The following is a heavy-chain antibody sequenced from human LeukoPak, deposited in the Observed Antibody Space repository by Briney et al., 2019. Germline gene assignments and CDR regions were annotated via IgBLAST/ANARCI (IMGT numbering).Heavy chain of an antibody. Sequence: PGRSLRLSCVASGFKFDDYPMHWVRHRPGKGLEWVAGISWNSGSKGYGEAVKGRFTISRDNAKNSLHLQMNSLRPEDTALYYCASSYCGGNCLVSWGQGTLVTVSS. V-gene: IGHV3-9*01. J-gene: IGHJ5*02. CDR1: GFKFDDYP. CDR2: ISWNSGSK. D-gene: IGHD2-21*02. CDR3: ASSYCGGNCLVS.